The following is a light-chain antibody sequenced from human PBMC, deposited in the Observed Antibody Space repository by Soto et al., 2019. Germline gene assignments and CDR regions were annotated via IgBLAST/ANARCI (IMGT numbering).Light chain of an antibody. V-gene: IGLV2-14*03. Sequence: QSALNQPASVSGSPGQSITISCTGTISDVGGYNYVSWYQHHPGKAPKLIIFDVSHWPSGVSDRFSGSKSGNTASLTISGLQAEDEADYYCSSYASSSTVLFGGGTKLTVL. J-gene: IGLJ2*01. CDR2: DVS. CDR3: SSYASSSTVL. CDR1: ISDVGGYNY.